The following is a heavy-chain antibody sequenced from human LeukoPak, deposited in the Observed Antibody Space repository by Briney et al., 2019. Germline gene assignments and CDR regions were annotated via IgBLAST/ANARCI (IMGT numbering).Heavy chain of an antibody. CDR2: ISTSGTYI. D-gene: IGHD2-15*01. CDR1: GFTFASYS. Sequence: PGGSLRLSCAASGFTFASYSINWVRQAPGKGLEWVSSISTSGTYIYYADSVKGRFTISRDNVKNSLYLQMNSLRAEDTAVYYCAAEYCSGGSCYTGHSGHDYWGQGTLVTVSS. V-gene: IGHV3-21*01. CDR3: AAEYCSGGSCYTGHSGHDY. J-gene: IGHJ4*02.